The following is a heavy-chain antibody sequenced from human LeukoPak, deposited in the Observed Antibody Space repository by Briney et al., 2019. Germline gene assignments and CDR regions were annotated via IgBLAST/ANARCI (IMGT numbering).Heavy chain of an antibody. CDR1: GDSVSSNIAS. J-gene: IGHJ5*01. Sequence: SQTLSLTCAVSGDSVSSNIASWNWIRQSPSGGLEWLGRIYYRSQWSNDYAVSVESRITIDPDTSKNEFSLQLNSVTPEDTAVYYCARDPDSSYGWGLFDSGGQGTLVTVSS. CDR3: ARDPDSSYGWGLFDS. CDR2: IYYRSQWSN. V-gene: IGHV6-1*01. D-gene: IGHD2-21*02.